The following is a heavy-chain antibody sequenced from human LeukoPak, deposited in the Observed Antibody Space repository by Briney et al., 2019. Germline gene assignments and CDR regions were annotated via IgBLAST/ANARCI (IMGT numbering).Heavy chain of an antibody. D-gene: IGHD5-18*01. J-gene: IGHJ6*02. CDR1: GFTFSIYA. CDR3: AVVLSYGPYGMDV. V-gene: IGHV3-7*01. CDR2: IKQDGSEK. Sequence: GGSLRLSCAASGFTFSIYAMTWVRQAPGKGLEWVANIKQDGSEKYYVDSVKGRFTISRDNAKNSLYLQMNRVRAEDTAVYYCAVVLSYGPYGMDVWGQGTTVTVSS.